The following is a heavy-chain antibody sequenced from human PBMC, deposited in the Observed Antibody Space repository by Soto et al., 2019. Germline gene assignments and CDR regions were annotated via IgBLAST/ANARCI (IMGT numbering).Heavy chain of an antibody. V-gene: IGHV3-53*01. Sequence: EVQLVESGGGLIQPGGSLRLSCAVSGFTVSNNYMSWVRQAPGKGLEGVSVIYSGGYTAYGDSVKGRFTISRDNSKNTLFLKKNARGADDAALFSWAAQRGGGGYWGQGTLVTVSS. J-gene: IGHJ4*02. CDR1: GFTVSNNY. CDR2: IYSGGYT. CDR3: AAQRGGGGY. D-gene: IGHD6-25*01.